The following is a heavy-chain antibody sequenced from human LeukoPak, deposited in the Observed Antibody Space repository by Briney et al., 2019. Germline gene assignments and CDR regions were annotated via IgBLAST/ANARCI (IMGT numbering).Heavy chain of an antibody. D-gene: IGHD3-10*01. V-gene: IGHV3-7*04. CDR2: ITQAGSEK. CDR1: GFTFSRYW. CDR3: ARDLRITMVRGVTGVDY. J-gene: IGHJ4*02. Sequence: AESLRLSCRAPGFTFSRYWMNWVREAPGKGLQWLANITQAGSEKYYVDSVKGRFTISRDNSKNSLYLQMSSLRAEDTAVYYCARDLRITMVRGVTGVDYWGQGTLVTVSS.